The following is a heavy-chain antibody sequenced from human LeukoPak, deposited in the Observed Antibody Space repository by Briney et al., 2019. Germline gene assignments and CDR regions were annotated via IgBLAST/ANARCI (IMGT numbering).Heavy chain of an antibody. CDR3: VRIRGLGLFDY. D-gene: IGHD1-26*01. Sequence: SQTLSLTCAISGDSVSNNRASWGWIRQSPSRGLEWLGRTYYRSQWFDDHAPSLRSRITINPDTSKNQFSLQLTSVTPEDTAVYYCVRIRGLGLFDYWGQGTLVTVSS. CDR1: GDSVSNNRAS. J-gene: IGHJ4*02. CDR2: TYYRSQWFD. V-gene: IGHV6-1*01.